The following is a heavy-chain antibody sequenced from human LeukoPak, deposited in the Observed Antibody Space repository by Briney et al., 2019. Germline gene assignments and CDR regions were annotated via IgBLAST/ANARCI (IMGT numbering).Heavy chain of an antibody. J-gene: IGHJ4*02. V-gene: IGHV4-59*12. CDR2: IYYSGST. Sequence: SETLSLTCTVSGGSINSYYWNWIRQPPGKGLEWIGYIYYSGSTNYNPSLKSRVTISVGTSKNQFSLKLSSVTAADTAVYYCARFDYDSSGYSLDYWGQGTLVTVSS. CDR3: ARFDYDSSGYSLDY. D-gene: IGHD3-22*01. CDR1: GGSINSYY.